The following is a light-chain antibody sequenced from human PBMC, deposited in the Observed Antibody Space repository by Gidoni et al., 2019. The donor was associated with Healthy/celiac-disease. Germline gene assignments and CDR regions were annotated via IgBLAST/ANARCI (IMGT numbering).Light chain of an antibody. CDR2: GAS. CDR1: QSVSSSY. V-gene: IGKV3-20*01. CDR3: QQYGSSPLT. Sequence: EIALTQSPGPLSLSPGEGATHSCRASQSVSSSYLAWYQQKPGQAPRLLIYGASSRATGIPDRFSGSGSGTDFTLTISRLEPEDFAVYYCQQYGSSPLTFGGGTKVEIK. J-gene: IGKJ4*01.